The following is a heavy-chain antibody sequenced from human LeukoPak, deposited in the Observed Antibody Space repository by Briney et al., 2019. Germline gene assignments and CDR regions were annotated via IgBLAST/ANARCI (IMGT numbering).Heavy chain of an antibody. CDR1: GFTFSSYG. CDR2: IWYDGSNQ. J-gene: IGHJ4*02. CDR3: ARDAGSSPFDY. V-gene: IGHV3-33*01. Sequence: GRSLRLSCAASGFTFSSYGMHWVRQAPGKGLEWVAVIWYDGSNQYYADSVRGRFTISRDNSKNTLYLELNSLRAEDTAVYYCARDAGSSPFDYWGQGTLVTVSS. D-gene: IGHD1-26*01.